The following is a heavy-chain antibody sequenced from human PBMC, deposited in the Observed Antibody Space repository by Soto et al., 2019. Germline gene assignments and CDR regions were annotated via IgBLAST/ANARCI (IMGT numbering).Heavy chain of an antibody. CDR2: IIPMFGTP. CDR3: ARDLGSGYDPGDY. D-gene: IGHD5-12*01. Sequence: GQLVRAGAEGKKPGSSVKVSCKASGGIFGSYVFNGVRQAPGQGLEGMGGIIPMFGTPNYAQKFQGRVTITADESTSTAYMELSSLRSEYTAVFYCARDLGSGYDPGDYWGQGTLVTVSS. CDR1: GGIFGSYV. V-gene: IGHV1-69*12. J-gene: IGHJ4*02.